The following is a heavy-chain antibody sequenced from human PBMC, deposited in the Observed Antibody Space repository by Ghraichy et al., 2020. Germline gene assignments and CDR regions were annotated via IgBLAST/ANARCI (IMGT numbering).Heavy chain of an antibody. Sequence: GGSLRLSCEGSGYRFSDYWIGWVRQMPGKGLEWMGIIYPDDSDTRYSPSFQGQVTISVDKSKSTAYLQWRSLKASDTAMYYCARQQYYLDSSGYYAWFDYWGQGTLVTVSS. CDR2: IYPDDSDT. V-gene: IGHV5-51*01. D-gene: IGHD3-22*01. CDR3: ARQQYYLDSSGYYAWFDY. CDR1: GYRFSDYW. J-gene: IGHJ4*02.